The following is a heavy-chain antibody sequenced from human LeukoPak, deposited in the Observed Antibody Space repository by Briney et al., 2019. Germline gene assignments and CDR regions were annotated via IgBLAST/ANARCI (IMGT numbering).Heavy chain of an antibody. CDR1: GYTFTSYA. CDR2: INTNTGNP. V-gene: IGHV7-4-1*02. CDR3: AREIWSEPPYYYYGMDV. J-gene: IGHJ6*02. D-gene: IGHD1-14*01. Sequence: ASVKVSCTASGYTFTSYAMNWVRQAPGQGLEWMGWINTNTGNPTYAQGFTGRFVFSLDTSVSTAYLQISSLKAEDTAVYYCAREIWSEPPYYYYGMDVWGQGTTVTVSS.